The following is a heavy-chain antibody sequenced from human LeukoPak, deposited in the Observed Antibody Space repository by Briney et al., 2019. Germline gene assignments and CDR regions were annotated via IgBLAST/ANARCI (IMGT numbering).Heavy chain of an antibody. D-gene: IGHD1-1*01. CDR3: ATGGERSYGMDV. J-gene: IGHJ6*02. V-gene: IGHV1-24*01. Sequence: ASVKVSCKVSGYTLTELSMHWVRQAPGKGLEWMGGFDPEDGETIYAQKFQGRVTMTEDTSTDTAYMELSSLRSEDTAVYYCATGGERSYGMDVWGQGTTVTVSS. CDR1: GYTLTELS. CDR2: FDPEDGET.